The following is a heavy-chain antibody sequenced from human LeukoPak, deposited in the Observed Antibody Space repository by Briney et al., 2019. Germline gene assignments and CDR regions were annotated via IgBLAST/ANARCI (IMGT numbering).Heavy chain of an antibody. Sequence: SETLSLTCTVSGGSISSSSYYWGWIRQPPGKGLEWIGSIYYSGSTYYNPSLKSRVTMSVDTSKNQLSLKLSSVTAADTAVYYCARDKEDSSSWYFDYWGQGTLVTVSS. CDR3: ARDKEDSSSWYFDY. CDR1: GGSISSSSYY. J-gene: IGHJ4*02. CDR2: IYYSGST. D-gene: IGHD6-13*01. V-gene: IGHV4-39*07.